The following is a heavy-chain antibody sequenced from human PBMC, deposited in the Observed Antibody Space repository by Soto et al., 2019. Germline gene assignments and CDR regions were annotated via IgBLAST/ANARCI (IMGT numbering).Heavy chain of an antibody. D-gene: IGHD3-16*01. V-gene: IGHV4-59*01. J-gene: IGHJ6*02. CDR3: ARGHMGARGYYYGMDV. CDR2: ISDSGKT. CDR1: GGSISSYF. Sequence: SETLSLTCTVSGGSISSYFWSWIRQPPGKGLEWIGYISDSGKTNYNPSLKSRVTISVDMSKNQFSLKLSSVTAADTAVYYCARGHMGARGYYYGMDVWGQGTTVTVSS.